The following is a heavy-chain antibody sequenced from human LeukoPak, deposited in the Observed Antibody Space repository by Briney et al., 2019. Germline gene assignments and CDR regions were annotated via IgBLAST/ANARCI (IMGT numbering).Heavy chain of an antibody. D-gene: IGHD3-22*01. J-gene: IGHJ4*02. CDR2: IYYSGNT. CDR3: ARRGFSYYDSSGYYYEGGYFDY. V-gene: IGHV4-39*01. CDR1: GGSISSSSYY. Sequence: PSETLSLTCTVSGGSISSSSYYWGWIRQPPGKGLEWIGSIYYSGNTYYNASLKSQVSISIDTSKNQFSLRLTSVTAADMAVYYCARRGFSYYDSSGYYYEGGYFDYWGQGTLVTVSS.